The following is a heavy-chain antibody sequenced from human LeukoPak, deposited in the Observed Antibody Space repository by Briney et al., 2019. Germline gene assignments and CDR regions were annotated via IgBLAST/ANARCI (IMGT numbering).Heavy chain of an antibody. V-gene: IGHV6-1*01. Sequence: SQTLSLTCSIYGDSVSSNSAAWNCIRQSPSRSLEWLGRTYYRSKWYNDYAVSVKSRITINPDTSKNQFSLQLNSVTPEDTAVYYCAREGTYEQQIENGAFDYWGQGTLVTVSS. J-gene: IGHJ4*02. CDR3: AREGTYEQQIENGAFDY. D-gene: IGHD6-13*01. CDR1: GDSVSSNSAA. CDR2: TYYRSKWYN.